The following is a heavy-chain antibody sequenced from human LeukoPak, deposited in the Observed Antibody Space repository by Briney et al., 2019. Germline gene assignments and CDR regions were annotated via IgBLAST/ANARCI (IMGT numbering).Heavy chain of an antibody. CDR1: GYTFTSYY. D-gene: IGHD6-19*01. V-gene: IGHV1-46*01. CDR3: ARAREQWLDAFDI. J-gene: IGHJ3*02. Sequence: ASVKVSCTASGYTFTSYYMHWVRQAHGQGLEWVGIFKTSGGSTSYAQKFQGRVTMIRDISTSTLFMVLSSLRSEDTEAFYCARAREQWLDAFDIWGQGKMVTVSS. CDR2: FKTSGGST.